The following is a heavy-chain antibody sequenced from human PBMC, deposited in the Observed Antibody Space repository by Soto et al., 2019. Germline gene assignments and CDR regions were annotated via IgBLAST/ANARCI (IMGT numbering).Heavy chain of an antibody. CDR2: IYGAGTT. CDR1: GFIVSSIS. D-gene: IGHD6-19*01. CDR3: AGRDSSVWYAY. J-gene: IGHJ4*02. V-gene: IGHV3-66*01. Sequence: EVQLVESGGGLVQPGGSLRLSCAASGFIVSSISMAWVRQSPGKGLEWVSEIYGAGTTQYADSVKGRFTISRDSSQNKLYRQMSSLRAEETAVYYCAGRDSSVWYAYWGQGTLVTVSS.